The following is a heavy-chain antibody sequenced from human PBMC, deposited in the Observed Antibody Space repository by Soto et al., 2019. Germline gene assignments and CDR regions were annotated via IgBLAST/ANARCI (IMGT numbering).Heavy chain of an antibody. Sequence: SETLSLTCTVSGGSISSYYWSWIRQPPGKGLEWIGYIYYSGSTNYNPSLKSRVTISVDTSKNQFSLKLSAVTAADTAVYYCGRHGAYYDFWRGYPPFLDSGGQGTRAPVPS. CDR1: GGSISSYY. J-gene: IGHJ4*02. V-gene: IGHV4-59*08. CDR2: IYYSGST. CDR3: GRHGAYYDFWRGYPPFLDS. D-gene: IGHD3-3*01.